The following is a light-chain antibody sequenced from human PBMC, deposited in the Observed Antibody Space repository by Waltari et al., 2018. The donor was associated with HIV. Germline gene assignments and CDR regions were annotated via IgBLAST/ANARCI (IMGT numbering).Light chain of an antibody. CDR1: QSISNW. CDR2: KAS. J-gene: IGKJ2*01. V-gene: IGKV1-5*03. Sequence: DIQMTQSPYTLSASVGDRVAITCRASQSISNWVAWYQQKPGKAPKLLIYKASSLESGVPSRFSGSGSGTEFTLTISSLQPDDFATYYCQQYNSFSPNTFGQGTKLEIK. CDR3: QQYNSFSPNT.